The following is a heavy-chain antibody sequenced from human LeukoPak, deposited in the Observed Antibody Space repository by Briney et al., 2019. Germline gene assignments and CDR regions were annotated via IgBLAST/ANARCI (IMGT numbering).Heavy chain of an antibody. Sequence: GGSLRLSCAASGFTFSSYAMSWVRQAPGKGLEWVSAISGSGGSTYYADSVKGRFTISRDNSKNTLYLQMNSLRAEDTAVYYCAKVRYYYDSSGYDPLDIWGQGTMVTVSS. CDR2: ISGSGGST. CDR3: AKVRYYYDSSGYDPLDI. CDR1: GFTFSSYA. J-gene: IGHJ3*02. D-gene: IGHD3-22*01. V-gene: IGHV3-23*01.